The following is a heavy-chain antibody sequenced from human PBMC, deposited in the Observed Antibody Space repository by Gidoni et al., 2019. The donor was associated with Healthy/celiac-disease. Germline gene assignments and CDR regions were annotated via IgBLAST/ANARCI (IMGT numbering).Heavy chain of an antibody. J-gene: IGHJ5*02. Sequence: EVQLLESGGGVVQPGGSLRLSCAASGSTFSSYAMSWVRQAPGKGLEWVSAISGSGVSTSYADSVKGRFTISGDNSKNTLYLQMNSLRAEDTAVYYCAKNYGSGSYFPLWFDPWGQGTLVTVSS. V-gene: IGHV3-23*01. CDR2: ISGSGVST. D-gene: IGHD3-10*01. CDR3: AKNYGSGSYFPLWFDP. CDR1: GSTFSSYA.